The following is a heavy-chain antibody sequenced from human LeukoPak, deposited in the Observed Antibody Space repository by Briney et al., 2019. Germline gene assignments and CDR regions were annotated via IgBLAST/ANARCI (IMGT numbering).Heavy chain of an antibody. CDR2: ISYDGSNK. CDR3: ARDHGSGWSPGGY. D-gene: IGHD6-19*01. J-gene: IGHJ4*02. Sequence: GGSLRLSCAASGFTFSSYAMHWVRQAPGKGLEWVAVISYDGSNKYYADSVKGRFTISRVNSKNTLYLQMNSLRAEDTAVYYCARDHGSGWSPGGYWGQGTLVTVSS. CDR1: GFTFSSYA. V-gene: IGHV3-30-3*01.